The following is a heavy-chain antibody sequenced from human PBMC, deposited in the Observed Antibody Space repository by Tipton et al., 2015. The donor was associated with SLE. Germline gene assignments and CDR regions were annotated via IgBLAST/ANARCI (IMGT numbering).Heavy chain of an antibody. V-gene: IGHV4-31*03. D-gene: IGHD2-21*01. CDR2: IFYSGKT. J-gene: IGHJ4*02. Sequence: TLSLTCTVSGGSIVNAGCFWAWIRQHPGKGLEYIGSIFYSGKTYYNSSLASRVTMSVDTSMNQFSLKLSSVTAADTAVYYCARRRFQSASDYWGQGTLVSVSS. CDR3: ARRRFQSASDY. CDR1: GGSIVNAGCF.